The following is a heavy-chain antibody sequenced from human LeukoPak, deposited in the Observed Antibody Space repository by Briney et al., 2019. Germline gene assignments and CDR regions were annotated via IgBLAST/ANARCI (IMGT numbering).Heavy chain of an antibody. CDR2: MNPNSGNT. Sequence: ASVTVSCKASGYTFTSYDINWVRQATGQGLEWMGWMNPNSGNTVYAQTFQGRVTITRNTSISTAYMELSSLRSEDTAVYYCARYGIVVETGFDPWGQGTLVTVSS. J-gene: IGHJ5*02. CDR1: GYTFTSYD. V-gene: IGHV1-8*01. D-gene: IGHD2-2*01. CDR3: ARYGIVVETGFDP.